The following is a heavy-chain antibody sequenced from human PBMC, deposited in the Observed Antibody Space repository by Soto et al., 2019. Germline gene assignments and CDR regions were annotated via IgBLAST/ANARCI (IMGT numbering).Heavy chain of an antibody. D-gene: IGHD6-13*01. CDR2: ISGSGGST. J-gene: IGHJ6*02. CDR1: GFTFSSYA. CDR3: AKDLRGSSWYSGFGEYYYGMDV. V-gene: IGHV3-23*01. Sequence: GGSLRLSCAASGFTFSSYAMSWVRQAPGKGLEWVSAISGSGGSTYYADSVKGRFTISRDNSKNTLYLQMNSLRAEDTAVYYCAKDLRGSSWYSGFGEYYYGMDVWGQGTTVTVSS.